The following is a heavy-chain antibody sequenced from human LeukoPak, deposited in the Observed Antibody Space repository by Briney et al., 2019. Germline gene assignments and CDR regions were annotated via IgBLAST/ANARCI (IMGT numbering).Heavy chain of an antibody. J-gene: IGHJ1*01. Sequence: GGSLRLSCAASGFTFSSYAMSWVRQAPGKGLEWVSTIDGSGRPTHFADSVKGRFSISRDNSKNTLYLQMNSLRVEDTAIYYCARDLDDYNVLPPVFQYWGQGTLVIVSS. D-gene: IGHD5-24*01. CDR2: IDGSGRPT. V-gene: IGHV3-23*01. CDR1: GFTFSSYA. CDR3: ARDLDDYNVLPPVFQY.